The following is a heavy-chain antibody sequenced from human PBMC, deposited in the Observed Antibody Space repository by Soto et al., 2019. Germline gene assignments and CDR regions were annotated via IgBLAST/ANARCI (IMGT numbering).Heavy chain of an antibody. V-gene: IGHV5-51*01. Sequence: GESLKISCKGSGYSFTIYCIGWVLQMPGKGLEWMGIIYPGDSDTRYSPSFQGQVTISADKSISTAYLQWSSLKASDTAMYYCARSRRFYDFWSGYRAPGGFDPWGQGTLVTVSS. CDR1: GYSFTIYC. CDR2: IYPGDSDT. D-gene: IGHD3-3*01. CDR3: ARSRRFYDFWSGYRAPGGFDP. J-gene: IGHJ5*02.